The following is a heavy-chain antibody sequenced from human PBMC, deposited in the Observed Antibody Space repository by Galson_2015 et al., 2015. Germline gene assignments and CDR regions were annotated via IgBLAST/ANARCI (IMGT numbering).Heavy chain of an antibody. CDR3: AKASLRTQAVAGMDY. J-gene: IGHJ4*02. Sequence: SLRLSCAASGFTFNNYAMNWVRQAPGKGLEWVSGTGASGLTTWYADSVKGRFTISRDNSRNTLHLQMSSLTAEDTAVYYCAKASLRTQAVAGMDYWGQGTLVTVFS. CDR1: GFTFNNYA. D-gene: IGHD6-19*01. V-gene: IGHV3-23*01. CDR2: TGASGLTT.